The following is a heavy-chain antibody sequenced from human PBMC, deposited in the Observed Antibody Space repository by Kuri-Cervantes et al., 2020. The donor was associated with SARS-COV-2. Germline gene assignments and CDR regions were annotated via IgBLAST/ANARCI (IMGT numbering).Heavy chain of an antibody. CDR3: ARRSSGWFSLFVWFDP. Sequence: GSLRLSCAFYGESFSGYYWNWIRQSPGKGLEWIGEVNHRGSTNYNPSLKSRVTISVDTSKNQFSLKLSSVTAADTAVYYCARRSSGWFSLFVWFDPWGQGTLVTVSS. CDR2: VNHRGST. J-gene: IGHJ5*02. CDR1: GESFSGYY. D-gene: IGHD6-19*01. V-gene: IGHV4-34*01.